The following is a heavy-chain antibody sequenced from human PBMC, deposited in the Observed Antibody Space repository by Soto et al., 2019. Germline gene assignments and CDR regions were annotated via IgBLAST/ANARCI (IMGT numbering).Heavy chain of an antibody. V-gene: IGHV4-30-2*01. Sequence: QVQLQESGSRLVRPSQTLSLTCSVSGGSVSSGGYSWSWIRQAPGKGLEWIGFISPSGRPAYNPSLNSRVSISVDTSKNQISLELSAVTAADTAVYYCTRGVLAWGPGTLVTVSS. CDR3: TRGVLA. CDR1: GGSVSSGGYS. J-gene: IGHJ5*02. D-gene: IGHD2-8*01. CDR2: ISPSGRP.